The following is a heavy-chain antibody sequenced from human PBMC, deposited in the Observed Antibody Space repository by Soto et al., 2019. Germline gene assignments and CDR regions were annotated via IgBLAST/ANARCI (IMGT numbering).Heavy chain of an antibody. CDR2: ISPYNGNT. J-gene: IGHJ5*02. CDR1: GYTFSSYG. V-gene: IGHV1-18*01. CDR3: ARDNLVPSRYSGTCYVGFDP. D-gene: IGHD1-26*01. Sequence: QVQLVQSGVEVKKPGASVKVSCKASGYTFSSYGISWVRQAPGQGLEWMGWISPYNGNTEYAQKLHGRVTMTTDTSRSPAYMELRSLRSDDTAVYYCARDNLVPSRYSGTCYVGFDPRVQGTRVTVSS.